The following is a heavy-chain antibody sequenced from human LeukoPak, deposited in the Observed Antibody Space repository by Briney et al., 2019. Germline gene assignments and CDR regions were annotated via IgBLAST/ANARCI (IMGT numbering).Heavy chain of an antibody. D-gene: IGHD2-8*01. Sequence: GGSLTLACTASGFSFSSYAMNWVRQAPGKGLEWVSHINNGGNTEYYVDSVRGRFSMSRDNPKNLLFLQMNSLRAEDTAVYYCARDTVNGPFVISLDYWGQGALVTVS. J-gene: IGHJ4*02. V-gene: IGHV3-48*03. CDR1: GFSFSSYA. CDR3: ARDTVNGPFVISLDY. CDR2: INNGGNTE.